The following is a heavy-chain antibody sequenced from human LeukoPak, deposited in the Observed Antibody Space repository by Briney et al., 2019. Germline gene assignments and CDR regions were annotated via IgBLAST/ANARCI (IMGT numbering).Heavy chain of an antibody. J-gene: IGHJ4*02. CDR2: ISGSGGST. Sequence: GGSLRLSCAASGFTFSSYALSWVRQAPGKGLEWVSAISGSGGSTYYADSVKGRFTISRDNSKNTLYLQMNSLRAEDTAVYYCAKDQSSGYDTIGFDYWGQGTLVTVSS. CDR1: GFTFSSYA. V-gene: IGHV3-23*01. CDR3: AKDQSSGYDTIGFDY. D-gene: IGHD5-12*01.